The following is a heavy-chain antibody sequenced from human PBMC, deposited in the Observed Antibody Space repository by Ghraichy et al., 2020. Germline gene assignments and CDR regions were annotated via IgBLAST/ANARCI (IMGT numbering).Heavy chain of an antibody. D-gene: IGHD2-8*01. Sequence: GGSLRLSCAASGFTFSSYAMSWVRQAPGKGLEWVSAISGSGGSTYYADSVKGRFTISRDNSKNTLYLQMNSLRAEDTAVYYCAKDPGVYCTNGVCYKKPHFDYWGQGTLVTVSS. CDR2: ISGSGGST. J-gene: IGHJ4*02. CDR1: GFTFSSYA. CDR3: AKDPGVYCTNGVCYKKPHFDY. V-gene: IGHV3-23*01.